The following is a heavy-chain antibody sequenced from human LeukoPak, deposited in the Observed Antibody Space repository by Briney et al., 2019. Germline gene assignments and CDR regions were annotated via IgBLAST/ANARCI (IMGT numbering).Heavy chain of an antibody. J-gene: IGHJ4*02. V-gene: IGHV3-23*01. CDR1: GFTFSSYA. CDR2: ISGSGGST. CDR3: AKDQRGSYSSYYFDY. D-gene: IGHD1-26*01. Sequence: PGKSLRLSCAASGFTFSSYAMSWVRQAPGKGLEWVSAISGSGGSTYYADSVKGRFTISRDNSKNTLYLQMNSLRAEDTAVYYCAKDQRGSYSSYYFDYWGQGTLVTVSS.